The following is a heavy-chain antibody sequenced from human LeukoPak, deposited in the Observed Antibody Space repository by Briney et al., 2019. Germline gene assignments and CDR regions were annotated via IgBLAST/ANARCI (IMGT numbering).Heavy chain of an antibody. CDR2: IKSKTDGETT. CDR3: TTDLGTYYHGSQRLIPIDY. Sequence: PGGSLRLSCAASGFTFSIYAMSWVRQAPGKGLEWIGRIKSKTDGETTNYAEPVRGRFTISRDDSKSAVYLQMNSLKIEDTAVYYCTTDLGTYYHGSQRLIPIDYWGQGTLVTVSS. D-gene: IGHD3-10*01. V-gene: IGHV3-15*01. J-gene: IGHJ4*02. CDR1: GFTFSIYA.